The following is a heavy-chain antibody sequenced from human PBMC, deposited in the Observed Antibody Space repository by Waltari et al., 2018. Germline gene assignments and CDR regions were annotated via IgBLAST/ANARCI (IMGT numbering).Heavy chain of an antibody. CDR3: ARVGRKYCTSTSCYKYHYYYYMDV. J-gene: IGHJ6*03. Sequence: QVQLQESGPGLVKPSENLSLTCTVSGGSISNYYWAWIRQPAGKGLEWIGRIDTSGSANYNPSLKSRLTMSVDPSKNQFSLKLSSVTAADTAVYYCARVGRKYCTSTSCYKYHYYYYMDVWGKGTTVTISS. D-gene: IGHD2-2*02. CDR2: IDTSGSA. CDR1: GGSISNYY. V-gene: IGHV4-4*07.